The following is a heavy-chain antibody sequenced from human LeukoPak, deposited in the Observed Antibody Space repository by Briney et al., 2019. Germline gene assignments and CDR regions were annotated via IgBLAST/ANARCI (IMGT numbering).Heavy chain of an antibody. V-gene: IGHV3-30*18. CDR2: ISGDGSIK. CDR1: KFTFSHYG. CDR3: VKEYHSRGFGAYFDY. Sequence: GGSLRLSCSASKFTFSHYGMQWVRQAPGKGLEWVAVISGDGSIKIYADSVKGRFTLSRDNSINTVDLQMNSLRAVDTAVYYCVKEYHSRGFGAYFDYWGQGTLVTVSS. J-gene: IGHJ4*02. D-gene: IGHD3-3*01.